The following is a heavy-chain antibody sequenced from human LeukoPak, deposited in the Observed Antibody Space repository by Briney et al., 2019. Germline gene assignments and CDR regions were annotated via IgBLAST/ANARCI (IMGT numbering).Heavy chain of an antibody. Sequence: SETLSLTCAVYGGSFSGYYWSWIRQPPGKGLGWIGEINHSGSTNYNPSLKSRVTISVDTSKNQFSLKLSSVTAADTAVYYCARGFYYFDYWGQGTLVTVSS. CDR1: GGSFSGYY. J-gene: IGHJ4*02. V-gene: IGHV4-34*01. CDR2: INHSGST. CDR3: ARGFYYFDY.